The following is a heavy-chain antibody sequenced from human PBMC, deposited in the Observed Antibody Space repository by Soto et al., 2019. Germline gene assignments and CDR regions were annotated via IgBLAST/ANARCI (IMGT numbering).Heavy chain of an antibody. CDR2: IKQDGSEK. V-gene: IGHV3-7*01. CDR1: GFTFSSYW. CDR3: ARDYDYIWGSPYLDY. Sequence: GGSLRLSCAASGFTFSSYWMSWVRQAPGKGLEWVANIKQDGSEKYYVDSVKGRFTISRDNAKNSLYLQMNSLRAEDTAVYYCARDYDYIWGSPYLDYWGQGTLVTVSS. D-gene: IGHD3-16*01. J-gene: IGHJ4*02.